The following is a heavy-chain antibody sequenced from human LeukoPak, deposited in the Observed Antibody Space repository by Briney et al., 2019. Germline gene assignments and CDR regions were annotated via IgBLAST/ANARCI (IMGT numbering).Heavy chain of an antibody. J-gene: IGHJ2*01. CDR3: ARGPVASNLRQTIAARRNWYFDL. V-gene: IGHV4-34*01. CDR1: GGSFSGYY. CDR2: INHSGST. Sequence: SETLSLTCAVYGGSFSGYYWSWIRQPPGKGLEWIGEINHSGSTNYNPSLKSRVTISVDTSKNQFSLKLSSVTAADTAVYYCARGPVASNLRQTIAARRNWYFDLWGRGTLVTVSS. D-gene: IGHD6-6*01.